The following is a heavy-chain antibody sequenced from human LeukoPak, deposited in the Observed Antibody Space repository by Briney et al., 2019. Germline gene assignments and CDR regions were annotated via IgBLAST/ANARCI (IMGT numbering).Heavy chain of an antibody. Sequence: SETLSLTCTVSGGSISSSIYFWGWIRQPPGKGLEWIGSIHYSGSTYHDPSLKSRVAISIDTSKNQFSLKLSSVTAADTAVYYCARQAPGRAFDIWGQGTMVTVSS. CDR1: GGSISSSIYF. CDR3: ARQAPGRAFDI. V-gene: IGHV4-39*01. J-gene: IGHJ3*02. CDR2: IHYSGST.